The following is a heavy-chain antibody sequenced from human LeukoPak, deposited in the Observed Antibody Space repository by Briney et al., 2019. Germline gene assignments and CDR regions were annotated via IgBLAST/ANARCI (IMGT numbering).Heavy chain of an antibody. CDR2: ISAYNGNT. D-gene: IGHD6-13*01. Sequence: ASVKVSCKASGYTFTSYGISWVRQAPGQGLEWMGWISAYNGNTNYAQKLQGRVTMTTDTSTSTAYMELRSLRSDDTAVYYCARVSSWHWRGSPWGDYWGQGTLVTVSS. CDR1: GYTFTSYG. CDR3: ARVSSWHWRGSPWGDY. J-gene: IGHJ4*02. V-gene: IGHV1-18*01.